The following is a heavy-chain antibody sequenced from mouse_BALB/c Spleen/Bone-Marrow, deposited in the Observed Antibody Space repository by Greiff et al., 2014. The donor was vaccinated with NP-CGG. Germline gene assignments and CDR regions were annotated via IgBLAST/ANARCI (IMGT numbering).Heavy chain of an antibody. CDR1: GFTFSSYG. V-gene: IGHV5-6*01. D-gene: IGHD1-1*01. CDR3: ARDFITTDAMDY. CDR2: ISSGGSYT. J-gene: IGHJ4*01. Sequence: EVKLMESGGDLVKPGGSLKLSCAASGFTFSSYGMSWVRQTPDKRLEWVATISSGGSYTYYPDSVKGRFTISRDNAKNTLYLQMSSLKSEDTAMYYCARDFITTDAMDYWGQGTSVIVSS.